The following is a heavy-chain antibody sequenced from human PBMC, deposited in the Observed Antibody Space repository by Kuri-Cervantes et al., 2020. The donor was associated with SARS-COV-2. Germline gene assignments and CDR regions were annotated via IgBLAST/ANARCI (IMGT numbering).Heavy chain of an antibody. CDR2: INHSGST. CDR3: ARVGRFLEWLLSVGGYYYYMDV. Sequence: SQTLSLTCAVYGGSFSGYYWSWIRQPPGKGLEWIGEINHSGSTNYNPSLKSRVTISVDTSKNQFSLKLSSVTAADTAVYYRARVGRFLEWLLSVGGYYYYMDVWGKGTTVTVSS. D-gene: IGHD3-3*01. V-gene: IGHV4-34*01. CDR1: GGSFSGYY. J-gene: IGHJ6*03.